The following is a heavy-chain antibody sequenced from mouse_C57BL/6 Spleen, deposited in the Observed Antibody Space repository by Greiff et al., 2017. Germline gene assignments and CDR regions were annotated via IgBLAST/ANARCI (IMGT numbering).Heavy chain of an antibody. Sequence: VQVVESGPGLVQPSQSLSITCTVSGFSLTSYGVHWVRQSPGKGLEWLGVIWSGGSTDYNAAFISRLSISKDNSKSQVFFKMNSLQADDTAIYYCARITTVVAHYAMDYWGQGTSVTVSS. J-gene: IGHJ4*01. V-gene: IGHV2-2*01. CDR3: ARITTVVAHYAMDY. CDR1: GFSLTSYG. CDR2: IWSGGST. D-gene: IGHD1-1*01.